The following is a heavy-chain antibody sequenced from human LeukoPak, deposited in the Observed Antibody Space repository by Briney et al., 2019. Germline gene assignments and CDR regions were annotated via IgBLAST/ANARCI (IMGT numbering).Heavy chain of an antibody. D-gene: IGHD6-13*01. V-gene: IGHV3-21*04. Sequence: GGSLRLSCAASDFTFSSYNMNWVRQAPGKGLEWVSSISSSHRYIYYADSVKGRFTISRDNAKNSLYLQMNSLRAEDTAVYYCARGILSSSWQLNYMDVWGKGTTVTVSS. CDR3: ARGILSSSWQLNYMDV. CDR2: ISSSHRYI. J-gene: IGHJ6*03. CDR1: DFTFSSYN.